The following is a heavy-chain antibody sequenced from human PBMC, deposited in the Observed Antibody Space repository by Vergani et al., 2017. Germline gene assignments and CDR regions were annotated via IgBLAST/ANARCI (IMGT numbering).Heavy chain of an antibody. D-gene: IGHD3-3*01. CDR2: IYTSGST. CDR3: ARARAYYDFWSGYSN. Sequence: QVQLQESGPGLVKPSQTLSLTCTVSGGSISSGSYYWSWIRQPAGKGLEWIGRIYTSGSTNYNPSLKSRVTISVDTSKNKFSLKLSSVTAADTAVYYCARARAYYDFWSGYSNWGQGTLVTVSS. CDR1: GGSISSGSYY. V-gene: IGHV4-61*02. J-gene: IGHJ4*02.